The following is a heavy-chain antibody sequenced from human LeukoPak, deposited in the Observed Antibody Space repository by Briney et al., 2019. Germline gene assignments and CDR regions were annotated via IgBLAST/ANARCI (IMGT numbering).Heavy chain of an antibody. CDR1: GFTFSAYA. CDR2: FSGSGGGT. Sequence: GGSLRLSCAASGFTFSAYAMSWVRQAPGKGLEWVSAFSGSGGGTYYADSVKGRFTISRDNAKNSLYLQMNSLRAEDTAVYYCARSTVTTDWFDPWGQGTLVTVSS. J-gene: IGHJ5*02. D-gene: IGHD4-17*01. CDR3: ARSTVTTDWFDP. V-gene: IGHV3-23*01.